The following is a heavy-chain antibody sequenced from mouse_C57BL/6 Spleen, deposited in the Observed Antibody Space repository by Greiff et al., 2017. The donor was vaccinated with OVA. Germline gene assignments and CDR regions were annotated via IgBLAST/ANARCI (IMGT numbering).Heavy chain of an antibody. CDR2: IYPGDGDT. D-gene: IGHD1-1*01. V-gene: IGHV1-82*01. Sequence: VQLQQSGPELVKPGASVKISCKASGYAFSSSWMNWVKQRPGKGLEWIGRIYPGDGDTNYNGKFKGKATLTADKSSSTAYMQLSSLTSEDSAVYFCARGATVDDWGQGTTLTVSS. CDR1: GYAFSSSW. J-gene: IGHJ2*01. CDR3: ARGATVDD.